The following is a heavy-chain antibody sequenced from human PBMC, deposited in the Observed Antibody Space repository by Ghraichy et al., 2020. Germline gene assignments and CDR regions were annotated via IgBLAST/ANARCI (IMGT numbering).Heavy chain of an antibody. J-gene: IGHJ5*02. D-gene: IGHD2-15*01. CDR2: ISFSGANT. CDR3: AKAWGYCSAATCPSYNWFDP. Sequence: GESLNISCAASGFPFSSYAMSWVRQTPGKGLEWVSSISFSGANTYYAVSVEGRFTISRDNSKNTLYLQMNSLRADDTAVYYCAKAWGYCSAATCPSYNWFDPWGQGTLVTVSS. CDR1: GFPFSSYA. V-gene: IGHV3-23*01.